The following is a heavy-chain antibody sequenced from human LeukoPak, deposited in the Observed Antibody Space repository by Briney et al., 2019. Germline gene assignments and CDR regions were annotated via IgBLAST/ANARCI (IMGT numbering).Heavy chain of an antibody. CDR3: ARGRYYYDSSGSYYYFDY. CDR1: GGSISSYY. D-gene: IGHD3-22*01. V-gene: IGHV4-59*01. Sequence: TETLSLTCTVSGGSISSYYWSWIRQPPGKGLEWIGYIYYSGSTNYNPSLKSRVTISVDTSKNQFSLKLSSVTAADTAVYYCARGRYYYDSSGSYYYFDYCGQGTLVTVSS. CDR2: IYYSGST. J-gene: IGHJ4*02.